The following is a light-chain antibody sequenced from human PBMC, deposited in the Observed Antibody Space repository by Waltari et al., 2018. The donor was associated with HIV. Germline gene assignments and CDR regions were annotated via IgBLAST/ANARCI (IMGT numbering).Light chain of an antibody. CDR1: NNGRKS. Sequence: SYVLTQPPSVSVAPGQTARSTCRGQNNGRKSVHWYQAKPGQAPVLVVYDDRDRPSGIPERLSGANSGNTATLTISRVEAGDEADYYCQVWDSSSDQSEVFGGGTKLTVL. CDR3: QVWDSSSDQSEV. J-gene: IGLJ2*01. V-gene: IGLV3-21*02. CDR2: DDR.